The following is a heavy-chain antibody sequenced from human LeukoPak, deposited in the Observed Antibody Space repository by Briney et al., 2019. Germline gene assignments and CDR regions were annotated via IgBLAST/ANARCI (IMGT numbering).Heavy chain of an antibody. Sequence: GGSLRLSCTASGFTFSHYRMTWVRQAPGKGLEWVAFISSPGGVTYYADSVKGRFTISRDNAKNSLYLTMNSLRADDTAVYYCARDQEVQLWLGDMDVWGKGTTVTVSS. CDR1: GFTFSHYR. CDR2: ISSPGGVT. V-gene: IGHV3-48*01. CDR3: ARDQEVQLWLGDMDV. D-gene: IGHD5-18*01. J-gene: IGHJ6*03.